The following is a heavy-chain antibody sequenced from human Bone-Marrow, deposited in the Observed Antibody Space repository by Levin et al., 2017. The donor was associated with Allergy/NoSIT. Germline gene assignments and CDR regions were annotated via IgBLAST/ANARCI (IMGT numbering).Heavy chain of an antibody. V-gene: IGHV1-8*01. Sequence: ASVKVSCKASGYTFTSYDINWVRQATGQGLEWMGWMNPNSGNTGYAQKFQGRVTMTRNTSISTAYMELSSLRSEDTAVYYCARGPIRIVVVPAAIYYYYGMDVWGQGTTVTVSS. D-gene: IGHD2-2*02. CDR2: MNPNSGNT. CDR1: GYTFTSYD. J-gene: IGHJ6*02. CDR3: ARGPIRIVVVPAAIYYYYGMDV.